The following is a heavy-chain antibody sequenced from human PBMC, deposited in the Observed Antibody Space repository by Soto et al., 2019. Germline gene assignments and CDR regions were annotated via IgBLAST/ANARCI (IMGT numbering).Heavy chain of an antibody. CDR2: ISAYNGNT. CDR1: GYTFTSYG. J-gene: IGHJ6*02. CDR3: AKDPEKWELLPGYYYYDGMDV. V-gene: IGHV1-18*01. D-gene: IGHD1-26*01. Sequence: QVQLVQSGAEVKKPGASVKVSCKASGYTFTSYGISWVRQAPGQGLEWMGWISAYNGNTNYAQKLQGRVTMTTDTATCTAYMELSSLRSDDTAVYYWAKDPEKWELLPGYYYYDGMDVWGQGTTVTVSS.